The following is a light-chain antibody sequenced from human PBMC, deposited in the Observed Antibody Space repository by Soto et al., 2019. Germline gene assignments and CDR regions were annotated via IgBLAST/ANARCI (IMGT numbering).Light chain of an antibody. J-gene: IGKJ4*01. CDR3: QQYGRPPLT. CDR2: GAS. V-gene: IGKV3-20*01. Sequence: EIVLTQSPGALSLSPGERATLSCRASQSVTSNYLAWYQQKRGQAPRLLIDGASSRATGIPDRFSGSGSGTDFTLTIRRMDTEAFAVYYCQQYGRPPLTVGGGTKVDI. CDR1: QSVTSNY.